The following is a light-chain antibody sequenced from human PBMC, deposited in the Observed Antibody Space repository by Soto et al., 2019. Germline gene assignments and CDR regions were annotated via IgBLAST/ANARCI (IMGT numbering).Light chain of an antibody. CDR2: SAS. CDR3: QQLHSYPLT. J-gene: IGKJ4*01. CDR1: QDLYTY. Sequence: DIQLTQSPSFVSASVGDGVTITCRASQDLYTYLAWYQQKPGKAPNLLIYSASTLQSVVPSRFSGSGSVTEFTLTISTLQPEDFATYYCQQLHSYPLTFGAGTEVEI. V-gene: IGKV1-9*01.